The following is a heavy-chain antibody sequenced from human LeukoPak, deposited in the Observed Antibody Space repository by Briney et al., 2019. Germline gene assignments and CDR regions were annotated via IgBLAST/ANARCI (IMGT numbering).Heavy chain of an antibody. CDR1: GGSFSGYY. CDR2: INHSGST. J-gene: IGHJ4*02. Sequence: SETLSLTCAVYGGSFSGYYWSWIRQPPGKGLEWIGEINHSGSTNYNPSLKSRVTISVDTSKNQFSLKLSSVTAADTAVYYCARVGLRYFDLITDCWGQGTLVTVSS. D-gene: IGHD3-9*01. CDR3: ARVGLRYFDLITDC. V-gene: IGHV4-34*01.